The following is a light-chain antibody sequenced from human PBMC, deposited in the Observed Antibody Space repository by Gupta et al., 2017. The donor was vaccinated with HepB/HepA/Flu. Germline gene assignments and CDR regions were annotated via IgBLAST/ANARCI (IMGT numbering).Light chain of an antibody. CDR3: QQYYSFPAT. CDR2: WAS. J-gene: IGKJ3*01. V-gene: IGKV4-1*01. CDR1: QRILHNSNKKNY. Sequence: IVMTQSPDSLAVSLGERATIKCKSGQRILHNSNKKNYLAWYQQKAGQPPKLLISWASTREAGVPDRFSGSGSGTDFTLTISSLQAEDVAVYSCQQYYSFPATFGPGTKVDIK.